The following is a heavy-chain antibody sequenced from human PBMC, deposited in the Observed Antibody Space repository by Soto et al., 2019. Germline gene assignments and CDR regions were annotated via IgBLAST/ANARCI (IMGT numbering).Heavy chain of an antibody. J-gene: IGHJ6*03. Sequence: QVYLQESGPGLVKPSGTLSLTCTVSCASVSSDTWWSWVRQPPGKGLEWIGEIYHSGSTNYNPSLKSRVTMSVDKSKNQFSLNLNSVTAADTAVYYCARGGTGHMDVWGKGTTVIVSS. CDR2: IYHSGST. CDR3: ARGGTGHMDV. V-gene: IGHV4-4*02. CDR1: CASVSSDTW.